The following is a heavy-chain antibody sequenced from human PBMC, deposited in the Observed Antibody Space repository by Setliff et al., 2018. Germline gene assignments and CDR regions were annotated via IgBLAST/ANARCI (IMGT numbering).Heavy chain of an antibody. V-gene: IGHV1-8*02. CDR1: GYTFTSYD. D-gene: IGHD1-26*01. CDR2: MNPNSGNT. Sequence: ASVKVSCKASGYTFTSYDINWVRQATGQGLEWMRWMNPNSGNTGYAQKFQGRVTMTRDTSISTAYMELSSRRSEDTAVYYCARRWDFGYFDYWGQGTLVTVSS. J-gene: IGHJ4*02. CDR3: ARRWDFGYFDY.